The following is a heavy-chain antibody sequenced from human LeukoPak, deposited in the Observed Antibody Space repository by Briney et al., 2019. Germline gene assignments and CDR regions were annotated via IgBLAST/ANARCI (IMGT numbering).Heavy chain of an antibody. D-gene: IGHD3-10*01. V-gene: IGHV4-39*01. J-gene: IGHJ4*02. CDR3: VRYVVSGSGIYYFDY. CDR1: GGSISSSSHF. CDR2: INYSGST. Sequence: SETLSLTCTVSGGSISSSSHFWSWLRPPPGKGREWIGSINYSGSTYYNPTLKSRVTISVDTSKIQFSLKLSSVTAADTAVFYCVRYVVSGSGIYYFDYWGQGTLVTVSS.